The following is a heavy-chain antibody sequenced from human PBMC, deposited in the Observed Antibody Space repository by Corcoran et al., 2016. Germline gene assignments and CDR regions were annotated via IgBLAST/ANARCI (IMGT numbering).Heavy chain of an antibody. CDR1: GYTFTSYY. D-gene: IGHD3-10*01. Sequence: QVQLVQSGAEVKKPGASVKVSCKASGYTFTSYYMHWVRQAPGPGLEWMGIINPSGGSTSYAQKFQGRVTMTRDTSTSTVYMELSSLRSEDTAVYYCARMATIVRGVTYYYYGMDVWGQGTMVTVSS. J-gene: IGHJ6*02. V-gene: IGHV1-46*01. CDR2: INPSGGST. CDR3: ARMATIVRGVTYYYYGMDV.